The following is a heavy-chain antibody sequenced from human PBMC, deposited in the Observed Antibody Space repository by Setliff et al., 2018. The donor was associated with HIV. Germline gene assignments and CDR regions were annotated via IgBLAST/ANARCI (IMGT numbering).Heavy chain of an antibody. V-gene: IGHV4-39*01. CDR3: ARPYDSLYG. Sequence: SETLSLTCTVSGGSIRVDNYFWGWIRQSPGKGLEWIGSIYYRGATYYNPTLQSRVTISADTSKNQFYLKLTSVTAADTAIYYCARPYDSLYGWGQGVLVTVSS. CDR1: GGSIRVDNYF. D-gene: IGHD3-22*01. J-gene: IGHJ4*02. CDR2: IYYRGAT.